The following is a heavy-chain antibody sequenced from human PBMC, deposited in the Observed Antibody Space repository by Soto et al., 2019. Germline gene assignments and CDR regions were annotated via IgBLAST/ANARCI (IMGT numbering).Heavy chain of an antibody. CDR1: GGSISSGGYS. D-gene: IGHD2-2*01. CDR3: ARVPDY. CDR2: MYHSGST. J-gene: IGHJ4*02. V-gene: IGHV4-30-2*01. Sequence: PSGTLSLTCAVSGGSISSGGYSWSWIRQPPGKGLEWIGYMYHSGSTYYNPSLKSRVTISIDRSKNQFSLKLSSVTAADTAVYYSARVPDYWGQGIRVTVSS.